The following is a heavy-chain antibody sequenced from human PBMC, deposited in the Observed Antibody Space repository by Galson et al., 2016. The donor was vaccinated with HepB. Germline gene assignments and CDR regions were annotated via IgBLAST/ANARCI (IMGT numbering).Heavy chain of an antibody. CDR3: ARSYLLGRGFGW. J-gene: IGHJ4*02. Sequence: CAIFGDSVSSNSAGWNWIRQFRSRGLEWLGRTYYRSNWHNDYADSVKSRITINPDTSKTHFSLQLNPVTPEDTAVYYCARSYLLGRGFGWWGQGTLVTVSS. CDR1: GDSVSSNSAG. D-gene: IGHD7-27*01. CDR2: TYYRSNWHN. V-gene: IGHV6-1*01.